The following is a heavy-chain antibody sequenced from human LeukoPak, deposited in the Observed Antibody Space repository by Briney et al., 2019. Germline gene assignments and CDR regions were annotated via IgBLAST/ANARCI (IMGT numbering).Heavy chain of an antibody. J-gene: IGHJ4*02. Sequence: SETLSLTCAVYGGSFSGYYWSWIRQPPGKGLEWIGEINHSGSTNYNPSLKSRVTISVDTSKNQFSLKLSSVTAADTAVYYCARDRMGSFDYWGQGTLVTVS. CDR3: ARDRMGSFDY. V-gene: IGHV4-34*01. CDR2: INHSGST. CDR1: GGSFSGYY. D-gene: IGHD3-10*01.